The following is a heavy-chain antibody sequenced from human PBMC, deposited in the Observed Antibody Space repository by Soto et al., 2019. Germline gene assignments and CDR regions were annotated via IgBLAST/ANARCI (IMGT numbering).Heavy chain of an antibody. Sequence: GGSLRLSCAASGFTFNTYAMHWVRQAPGKGLEWVAVISYDGSNKYYADSVKGRFTISRDNSKNTLYLQMNSLRAGDTAVYYCARVSRAMIVVVITVSFDSWGQGTLVTVSS. CDR1: GFTFNTYA. CDR2: ISYDGSNK. CDR3: ARVSRAMIVVVITVSFDS. D-gene: IGHD3-22*01. V-gene: IGHV3-30*04. J-gene: IGHJ4*02.